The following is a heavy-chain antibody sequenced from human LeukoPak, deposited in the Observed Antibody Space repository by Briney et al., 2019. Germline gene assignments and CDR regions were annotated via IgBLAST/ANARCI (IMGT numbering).Heavy chain of an antibody. D-gene: IGHD4-11*01. CDR3: AKDSPKSMTTMDY. V-gene: IGHV3-23*01. J-gene: IGHJ4*02. CDR1: GFTFSSYA. CDR2: ISGSGGST. Sequence: VGSLRLSCAASGFTFSSYAMSWVRQAPGKGLEWASAISGSGGSTYYADSVKGRFTISRDNSKNTLYLQMNSLRAEDTAVYYCAKDSPKSMTTMDYWGQGTLITVSS.